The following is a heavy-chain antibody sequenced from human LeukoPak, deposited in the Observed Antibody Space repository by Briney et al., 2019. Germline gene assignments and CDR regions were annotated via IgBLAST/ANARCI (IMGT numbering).Heavy chain of an antibody. D-gene: IGHD6-19*01. J-gene: IGHJ4*02. V-gene: IGHV3-21*01. CDR3: ARDQSGIAVAGYNPYYFDY. Sequence: PGGSLRLSWAASGFTFSSYSMNWVRQAPGKGLEWVSSISSSSSYIYYADSVKGRFTISRDNAKNSLYLQMNSLRAEDTAVYYCARDQSGIAVAGYNPYYFDYWGQGTLVTVSS. CDR1: GFTFSSYS. CDR2: ISSSSSYI.